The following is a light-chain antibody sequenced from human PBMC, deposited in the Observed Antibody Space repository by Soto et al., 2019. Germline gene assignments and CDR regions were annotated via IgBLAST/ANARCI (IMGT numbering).Light chain of an antibody. CDR1: QYINTR. CDR3: HQRQSWLRT. CDR2: QTS. V-gene: IGKV3-11*01. J-gene: IGKJ1*01. Sequence: EIELTQSPATLSSFPGVRVTLSCRASQYINTRLAWYQHSAGQAPRLLLYQTSIRAVGIPARSSASGSGPDFTLPISAVPPEDFALYYWHQRQSWLRTFGQGTKVDIK.